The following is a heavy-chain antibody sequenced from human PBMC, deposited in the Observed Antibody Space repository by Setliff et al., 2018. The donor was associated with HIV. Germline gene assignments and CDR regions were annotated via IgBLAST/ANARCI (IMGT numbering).Heavy chain of an antibody. V-gene: IGHV3-7*05. CDR1: GFNFNTYW. J-gene: IGHJ3*02. CDR2: INRDGRET. Sequence: PGGSLRLSCRASGFNFNTYWMSWVRQSPGKGLEFVANINRDGRETNHMDSVKGRFTISRANAETSLYLQMNSLRVEDTAVYYCARDPGSSAFDMWGQGTMVTVSS. CDR3: ARDPGSSAFDM.